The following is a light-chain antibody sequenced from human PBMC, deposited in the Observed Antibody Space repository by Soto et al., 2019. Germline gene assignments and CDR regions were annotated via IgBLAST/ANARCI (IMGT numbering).Light chain of an antibody. V-gene: IGKV1-39*01. CDR2: AAS. CDR3: QQSFSTHALT. CDR1: QSISNH. Sequence: IQMTQSPSSLSASVGDRVTITCRASQSISNHLNWYQQKPGKAPKLLIFAASSLQSGVPSRFSGSRSGPDFTLTISSLQPEDFAIYYCQQSFSTHALTFGGGTKVDIK. J-gene: IGKJ4*01.